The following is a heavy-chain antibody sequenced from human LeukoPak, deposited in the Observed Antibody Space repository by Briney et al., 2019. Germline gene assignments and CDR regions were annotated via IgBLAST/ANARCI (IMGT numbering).Heavy chain of an antibody. CDR2: VNPTSGGT. D-gene: IGHD3-22*01. CDR1: GYTFTSYY. J-gene: IGHJ4*02. CDR3: ARVYYYYDSSGSLTHYFDY. V-gene: IGHV1-2*02. Sequence: ASVKVSCKTSGYTFTSYYMHWVRQAPGQGLEWMGWVNPTSGGTNYAQKFQGRVTMTRDTSISTAYMELSRLRSDDTAVYYGARVYYYYDSSGSLTHYFDYWGQGTLVTVSS.